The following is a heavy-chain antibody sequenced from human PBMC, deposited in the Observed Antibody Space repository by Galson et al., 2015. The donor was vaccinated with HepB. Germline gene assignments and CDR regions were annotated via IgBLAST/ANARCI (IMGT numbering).Heavy chain of an antibody. V-gene: IGHV2-5*02. Sequence: PALVKPTQTLTLTCTFFGFSLDSVAVAVGWIRQPPGEALEWLALLYWDDDKSYSPSLRSRHLITKDTSKNPVVLTMTNVDPADAATYYCAYRSGNRGHSMDVWGKGTTVAVSS. J-gene: IGHJ6*04. CDR2: LYWDDDK. CDR1: GFSLDSVAVA. D-gene: IGHD5-18*01. CDR3: AYRSGNRGHSMDV.